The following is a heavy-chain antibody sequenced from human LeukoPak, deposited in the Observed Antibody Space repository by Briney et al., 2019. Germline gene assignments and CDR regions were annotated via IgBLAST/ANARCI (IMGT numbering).Heavy chain of an antibody. Sequence: SVKVSCKASGGTFSSYAISWVRQAPGQGLEWMGRISPIFGTANYAQKFQGRVTITADKSTSTAYMELSSLRSEDTAVYYRARDSFYYDSSGYSHFDYWGQGTLVTVSS. J-gene: IGHJ4*02. V-gene: IGHV1-69*06. D-gene: IGHD3-22*01. CDR2: ISPIFGTA. CDR3: ARDSFYYDSSGYSHFDY. CDR1: GGTFSSYA.